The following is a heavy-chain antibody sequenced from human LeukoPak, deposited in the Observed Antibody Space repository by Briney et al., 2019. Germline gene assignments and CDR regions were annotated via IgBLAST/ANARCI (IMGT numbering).Heavy chain of an antibody. CDR1: GYTFTGYY. CDR3: ARGLYYDFWSGPRFGFDY. CDR2: INPNSGGT. J-gene: IGHJ4*02. Sequence: ASVKVSCKASGYTFTGYYMHWVRQAPGQGLEWMGWINPNSGGTNYARKFQGRVTMTRDTSISTAYMELSRLRSDDTAVYYCARGLYYDFWSGPRFGFDYWGQGTLVTVSS. D-gene: IGHD3-3*01. V-gene: IGHV1-2*02.